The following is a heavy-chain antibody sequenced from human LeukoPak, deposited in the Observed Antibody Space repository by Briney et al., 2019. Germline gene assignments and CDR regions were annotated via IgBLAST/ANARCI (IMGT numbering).Heavy chain of an antibody. Sequence: QAGGSLKLSCAASGFTFSSHWMNWVRQAPGKGLEWVANIREDGTETYYMDSVKGRFTISRDNAKNSLYLQMNSLRAEDTAVYYCARGVYSIDYWGQGTLVTVSS. CDR3: ARGVYSIDY. CDR2: IREDGTET. J-gene: IGHJ4*02. CDR1: GFTFSSHW. V-gene: IGHV3-7*01. D-gene: IGHD2-15*01.